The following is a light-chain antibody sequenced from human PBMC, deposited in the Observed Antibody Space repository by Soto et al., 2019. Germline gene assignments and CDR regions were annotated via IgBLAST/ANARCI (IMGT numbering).Light chain of an antibody. CDR2: GAS. CDR1: QGVSSN. J-gene: IGKJ1*01. CDR3: QQYNNWPPRGT. V-gene: IGKV3-15*01. Sequence: EIVLTQSPATLSVSPGKRATLSCRASQGVSSNLAWYQQKPGQGPRLLIYGASTRATGIPARFSGSGSGTEFTLNISSLQPEDFALYYCQQYNNWPPRGTFGQGTKVDIK.